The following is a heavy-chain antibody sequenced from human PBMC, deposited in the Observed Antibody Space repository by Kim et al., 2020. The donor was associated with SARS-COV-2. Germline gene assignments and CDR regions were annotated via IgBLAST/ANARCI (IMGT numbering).Heavy chain of an antibody. CDR1: GFTFSSYE. D-gene: IGHD2-15*01. CDR3: ASLPGYCSGGSCYTDYYYYYGMDV. CDR2: ISSSGSTI. V-gene: IGHV3-48*03. J-gene: IGHJ6*02. Sequence: GGSLRLSCAASGFTFSSYEMNWVRQAPGKGLEWVSYISSSGSTIYYADSVKGRFTISRDNAKNSLYLQMNSLRAEDTAVYYCASLPGYCSGGSCYTDYYYYYGMDVWGQGTTVTVSS.